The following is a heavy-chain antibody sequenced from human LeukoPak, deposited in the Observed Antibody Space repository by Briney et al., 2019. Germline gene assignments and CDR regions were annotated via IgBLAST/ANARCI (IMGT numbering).Heavy chain of an antibody. CDR2: INSDGSST. V-gene: IGHV3-74*01. Sequence: GGSLRLSCAASGFTFSSYWMHWVRQAPGKGLVWVSRINSDGSSTSYADSVKGRFTISRDNAKNTLHLQMNSVRAEDTAVYYCAREAVAGTWDWFDPWGQGTLVTV. CDR3: AREAVAGTWDWFDP. CDR1: GFTFSSYW. J-gene: IGHJ5*02. D-gene: IGHD6-19*01.